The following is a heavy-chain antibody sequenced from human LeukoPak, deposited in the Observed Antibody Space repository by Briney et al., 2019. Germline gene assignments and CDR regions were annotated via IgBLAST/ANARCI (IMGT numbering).Heavy chain of an antibody. V-gene: IGHV3-53*01. CDR1: GFTVSSNY. CDR2: IYSGGST. CDR3: ARDGRNELGAFDY. D-gene: IGHD7-27*01. J-gene: IGHJ4*02. Sequence: GGALRLSCAPSGFTVSSNYMSWVRQAPGKGLEWVSVIYSGGSTYDEDSVKGRFTRSRDTSKNTLYLQMNSLRAEDTAMYYCARDGRNELGAFDYWGQGTLVTVSS.